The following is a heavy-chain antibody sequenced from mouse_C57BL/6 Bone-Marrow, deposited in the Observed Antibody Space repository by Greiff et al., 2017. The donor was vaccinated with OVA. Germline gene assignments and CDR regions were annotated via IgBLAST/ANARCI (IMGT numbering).Heavy chain of an antibody. V-gene: IGHV1-42*01. Sequence: VQLKQSGPELVKPGASVKISCKASGYSFTGYYMNWVKQSPEKSLEWIGEINPSTGGTTYNQKFKAKATLTVDKSSSTAYMQLKSLTSEDSAVYYCATMVTTRVAYWGQGTLVTVSA. J-gene: IGHJ3*01. D-gene: IGHD2-2*01. CDR3: ATMVTTRVAY. CDR2: INPSTGGT. CDR1: GYSFTGYY.